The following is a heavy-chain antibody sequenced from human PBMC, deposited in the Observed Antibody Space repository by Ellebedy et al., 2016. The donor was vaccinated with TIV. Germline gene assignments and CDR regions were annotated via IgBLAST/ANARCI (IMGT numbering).Heavy chain of an antibody. Sequence: ASVKVSXKASRYTFTGYYMHWVRQAPGQGLEWMGWINPNSGGTNYAQKFQGRVTMTRDTSISTAYMELSRLRSDDTAVYYCARVQQLVGGDYWGQGTLVTVSS. CDR1: RYTFTGYY. CDR3: ARVQQLVGGDY. CDR2: INPNSGGT. V-gene: IGHV1-2*02. D-gene: IGHD6-6*01. J-gene: IGHJ4*02.